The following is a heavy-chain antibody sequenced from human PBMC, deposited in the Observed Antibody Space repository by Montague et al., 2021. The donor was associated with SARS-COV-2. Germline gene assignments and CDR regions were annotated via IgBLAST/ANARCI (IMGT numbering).Heavy chain of an antibody. Sequence: SETLSLTCTVSGASVRTYYWSWIRQSAGKKLEWMGRLYTSGSTYXNPSFKSRVTMSLGTSKNLFSLNLSSMTAADTAVYYCARDGADYSFAYYHEMDVWGQGIAVTVSS. V-gene: IGHV4-4*07. J-gene: IGHJ6*02. D-gene: IGHD5-12*01. CDR3: ARDGADYSFAYYHEMDV. CDR2: LYTSGST. CDR1: GASVRTYY.